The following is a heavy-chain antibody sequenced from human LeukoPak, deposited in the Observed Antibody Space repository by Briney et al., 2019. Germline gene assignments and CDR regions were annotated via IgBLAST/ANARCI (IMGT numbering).Heavy chain of an antibody. V-gene: IGHV3-33*01. J-gene: IGHJ4*02. CDR2: IWYDGSNK. CDR1: GFTFSSYG. CDR3: ARAPESTLSVFKTSRASFDY. D-gene: IGHD1-14*01. Sequence: GRSLRLSCAASGFTFSSYGMHWVRQAPGKGLEWVAVIWYDGSNKYYADSVKGRFTISRDNSKNTLYLQMNSLRAEDTAVYYCARAPESTLSVFKTSRASFDYWGQGTLVTVSS.